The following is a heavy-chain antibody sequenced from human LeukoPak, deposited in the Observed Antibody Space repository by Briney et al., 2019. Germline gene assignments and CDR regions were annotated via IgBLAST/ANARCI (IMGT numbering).Heavy chain of an antibody. V-gene: IGHV3-23*01. J-gene: IGHJ4*02. D-gene: IGHD1/OR15-1a*01. CDR3: ARNTTDRPYDF. CDR2: VIASGTYT. CDR1: GFNFNVFD. Sequence: GGSLRLSCAASGFNFNVFDMTWVRQAPGKGLEWLSTVIASGTYTYYAHSVKGRFTISRDNSKNTLHLQMDSLRVEDTAVYFCARNTTDRPYDFRGQGTLVTVSS.